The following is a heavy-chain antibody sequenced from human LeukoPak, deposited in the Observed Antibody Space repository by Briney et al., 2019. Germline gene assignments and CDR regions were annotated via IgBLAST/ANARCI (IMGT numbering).Heavy chain of an antibody. CDR3: ASGARALPLGSPNAFDI. J-gene: IGHJ3*02. D-gene: IGHD5/OR15-5a*01. V-gene: IGHV1-46*01. Sequence: GASVKVSCKASGYTFTSYYMHWVRQAPGQGLEWMGIINPSGGSTSYAQKFQGRVTMTRDMSTSTVYMELSSLRSEDTAVYYCASGARALPLGSPNAFDIWGQGTMVTVSS. CDR1: GYTFTSYY. CDR2: INPSGGST.